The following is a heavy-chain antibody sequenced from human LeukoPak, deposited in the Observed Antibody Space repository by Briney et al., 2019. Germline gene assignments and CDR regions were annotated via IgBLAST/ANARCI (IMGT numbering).Heavy chain of an antibody. Sequence: SETLSLTCAVYGGSFSGYYWSWIRQPPGKGLERIGEINHSGSTNYNPSLKSRVTISVDTSKNQFSLKLSSVTAADTAVYYCARYPRRDGYNYRNYYYYGMDVWGQGTTVTVSS. J-gene: IGHJ6*02. CDR3: ARYPRRDGYNYRNYYYYGMDV. V-gene: IGHV4-34*01. D-gene: IGHD5-24*01. CDR1: GGSFSGYY. CDR2: INHSGST.